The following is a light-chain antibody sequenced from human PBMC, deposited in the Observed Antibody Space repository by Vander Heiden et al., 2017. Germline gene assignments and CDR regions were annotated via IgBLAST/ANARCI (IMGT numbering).Light chain of an antibody. CDR2: DAS. V-gene: IGKV1-33*01. CDR1: QDISNY. CDR3: QRYDNLWT. J-gene: IGKJ1*01. Sequence: DIQMTQSPSSLSASVGDRVTITCQASQDISNYLNWYQQKPGEAPKLLIYDASNLETGVPSRFSGSGSGTDFTFTISSLQPEDIATYYCQRYDNLWTFGQGTKVEIK.